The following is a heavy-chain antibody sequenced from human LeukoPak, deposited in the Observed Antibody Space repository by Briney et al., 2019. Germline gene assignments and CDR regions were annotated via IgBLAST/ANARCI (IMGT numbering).Heavy chain of an antibody. Sequence: GGSLRLSCAASGFTVSSNYMSWVRQAPGKGLEWVSVIYSGGSTYYADSVKGRFTISRDNSKNTLYLQMNSLRAEDTAVYYCALSITGTTLGDYWGQGTLVTVSS. CDR3: ALSITGTTLGDY. CDR2: IYSGGST. V-gene: IGHV3-66*02. J-gene: IGHJ4*02. D-gene: IGHD1-7*01. CDR1: GFTVSSNY.